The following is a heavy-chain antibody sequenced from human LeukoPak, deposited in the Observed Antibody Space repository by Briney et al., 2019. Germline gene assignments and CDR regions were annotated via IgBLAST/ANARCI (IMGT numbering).Heavy chain of an antibody. V-gene: IGHV4-59*01. CDR1: GGSISSYY. CDR2: IYYSGST. Sequence: SETLSLTCTVSGGSISSYYWSWIRQPPGKGLEWIGYIYYSGSTNYNPSLKSRVTISVYTSKNQFSLKLSSVTAADTAVYYCARGGTWIAARRHPFDYWGQGTLVTVSS. CDR3: ARGGTWIAARRHPFDY. D-gene: IGHD6-25*01. J-gene: IGHJ4*02.